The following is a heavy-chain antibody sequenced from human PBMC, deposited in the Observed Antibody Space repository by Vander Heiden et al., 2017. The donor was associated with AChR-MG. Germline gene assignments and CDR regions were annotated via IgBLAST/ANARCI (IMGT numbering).Heavy chain of an antibody. CDR3: ARDMTYWSRTNCYAEDY. CDR1: GFTFSSYY. V-gene: IGHV3-21*01. D-gene: IGHD2-2*01. CDR2: ISGGSTYI. Sequence: EVQLVESGGGLVKPGGSLTLSCAASGFTFSSYYMNGARQAQGKGLEWIASISGGSTYIYYEDSVKGRFTISRDNAKNSLFLQLNSLRAEDTDVYYCARDMTYWSRTNCYAEDYWGEGNLVTVSS. J-gene: IGHJ4*02.